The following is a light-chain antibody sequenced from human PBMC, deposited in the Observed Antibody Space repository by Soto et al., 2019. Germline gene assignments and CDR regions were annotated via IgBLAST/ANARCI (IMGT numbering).Light chain of an antibody. CDR2: KAS. CDR3: QQLRGT. V-gene: IGKV1-5*03. Sequence: DIQMTQSPSTLSASVGDRGTITCRARQSISSWLAWYQQKPGKAPKLLIYKASSLESGVPSRFSGSGSGTEFTLTISSLQPDDFATYYCQQLRGTFGQGTKVEIK. J-gene: IGKJ1*01. CDR1: QSISSW.